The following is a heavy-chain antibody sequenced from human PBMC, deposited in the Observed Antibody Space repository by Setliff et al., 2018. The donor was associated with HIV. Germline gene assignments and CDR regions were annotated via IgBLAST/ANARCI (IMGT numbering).Heavy chain of an antibody. Sequence: PSETLSLTCSVSGGSISSGSYYWNWIRQPAGKGLEWIGRIYTSGSTNYNPSLQSRITISVDTSKNQCSLKLSSVTAADTAVYYCVNPSGAMGDFDSWGQGTLVTVSS. V-gene: IGHV4-61*02. CDR2: IYTSGST. CDR3: VNPSGAMGDFDS. CDR1: GGSISSGSYY. D-gene: IGHD3-16*01. J-gene: IGHJ4*02.